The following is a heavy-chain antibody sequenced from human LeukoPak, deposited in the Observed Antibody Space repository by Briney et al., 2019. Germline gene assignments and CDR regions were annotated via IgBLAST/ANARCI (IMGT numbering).Heavy chain of an antibody. CDR3: ARGRSAEGYYDLWYFDY. D-gene: IGHD3-22*01. CDR2: IYTSGST. CDR1: GGSISSSSYY. V-gene: IGHV4-61*02. Sequence: SETLSLTCTVSGGSISSSSYYWSWIRQPAGKGLEWIGRIYTSGSTNYNSSLKSRVTISVDTSKNQFSLKLSSVTAADTAVYYCARGRSAEGYYDLWYFDYWGQGTLVTVSS. J-gene: IGHJ4*02.